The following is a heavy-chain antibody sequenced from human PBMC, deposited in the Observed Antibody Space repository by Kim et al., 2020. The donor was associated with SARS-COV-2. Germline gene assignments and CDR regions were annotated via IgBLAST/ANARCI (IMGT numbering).Heavy chain of an antibody. J-gene: IGHJ4*02. CDR1: GYTFTSYG. V-gene: IGHV1-18*01. CDR2: ISAYNGNT. D-gene: IGHD3-3*01. Sequence: ASVKVSCKASGYTFTSYGISWVRQAPGQGLEWMGWISAYNGNTNYAQKLQGRVTMTTDTSTSTAYMELRSLRSDDTAVYYCARFRITIFGVVIFPGDYWGQGTLVTVSS. CDR3: ARFRITIFGVVIFPGDY.